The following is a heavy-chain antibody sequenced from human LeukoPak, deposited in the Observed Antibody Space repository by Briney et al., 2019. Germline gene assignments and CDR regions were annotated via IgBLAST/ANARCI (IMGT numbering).Heavy chain of an antibody. J-gene: IGHJ4*02. CDR2: INPSGGST. D-gene: IGHD2-15*01. Sequence: GASVKVSCKASGYTFTSYYMHWVRQAPGQGLEWMGIINPSGGSTSYAQKFQGRVTMTRDTSTSTVYMELSNLRSEDTAVYYCARGLPHCSGGSCYASYYFDYWGQGTLVTVSS. CDR3: ARGLPHCSGGSCYASYYFDY. CDR1: GYTFTSYY. V-gene: IGHV1-46*01.